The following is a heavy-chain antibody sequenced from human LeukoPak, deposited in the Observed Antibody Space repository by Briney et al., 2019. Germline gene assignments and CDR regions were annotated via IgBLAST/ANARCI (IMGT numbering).Heavy chain of an antibody. CDR1: GFTFSSYE. D-gene: IGHD6-19*01. CDR2: ISSSASTI. Sequence: GGSLRLSCAASGFTFSSYEMNWVRQAPGKGLEWVSYISSSASTIYYADSVKGRFTISRDNAKKSVYLQMNSLRAEDTALYYCARLSGPGSGWTTLDYWGQGTLVTVSS. V-gene: IGHV3-48*03. CDR3: ARLSGPGSGWTTLDY. J-gene: IGHJ4*02.